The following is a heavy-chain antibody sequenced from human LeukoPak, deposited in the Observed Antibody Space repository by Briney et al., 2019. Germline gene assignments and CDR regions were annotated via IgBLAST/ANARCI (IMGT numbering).Heavy chain of an antibody. CDR3: ARDRSVTMVRGAQGWFDP. CDR1: GFNVSSNY. D-gene: IGHD3-10*01. CDR2: IYSGGST. Sequence: GGSLRLSCAASGFNVSSNYMSWVRQAPGKGLEWVSVIYSGGSTYYADSVKGRFTISRDNSKNTLYLQMNSLRAEDTAVYYCARDRSVTMVRGAQGWFDPWGKGTLVTVSS. J-gene: IGHJ5*02. V-gene: IGHV3-53*01.